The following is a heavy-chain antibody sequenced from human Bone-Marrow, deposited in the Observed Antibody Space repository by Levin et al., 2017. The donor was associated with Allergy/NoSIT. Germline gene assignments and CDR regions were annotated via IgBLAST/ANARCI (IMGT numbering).Heavy chain of an antibody. V-gene: IGHV1-2*02. J-gene: IGHJ5*02. CDR1: GYTFTGYH. Sequence: ASVKVSCKASGYTFTGYHIHWVRQAPGQGLEWMGWINPNSGGTYYAQKFQGRVTMTRDTSISTAYMDLSNLRSGDTAIYYCARSIAAADHNWFDHWGQGTLVTVSS. D-gene: IGHD6-13*01. CDR2: INPNSGGT. CDR3: ARSIAAADHNWFDH.